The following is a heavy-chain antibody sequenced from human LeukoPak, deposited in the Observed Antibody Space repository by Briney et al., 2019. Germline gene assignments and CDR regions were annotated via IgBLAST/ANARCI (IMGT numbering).Heavy chain of an antibody. CDR3: ARGVLRFLEWLDDYYYMDV. D-gene: IGHD3-3*01. V-gene: IGHV3-53*01. Sequence: GGSLRLSCAASGFTLSSNYMSWVRQAPGKGLEWVSVIYSGGSTYYADSVKGRFTISRDNSKNTLYLQMNSLRAEDTAISYCARGVLRFLEWLDDYYYMDVWGKGTTVTVSS. CDR1: GFTLSSNY. CDR2: IYSGGST. J-gene: IGHJ6*03.